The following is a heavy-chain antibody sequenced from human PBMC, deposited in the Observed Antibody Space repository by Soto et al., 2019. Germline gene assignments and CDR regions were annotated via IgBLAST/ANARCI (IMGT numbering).Heavy chain of an antibody. Sequence: QVQLVQSGAEVKKPGSSVKVSCKASGGTFSSYSMNWVRQAPGQGLEWLGEIIPIFGRADYAQKFQGRVTTTADESTSTAYMELSSLRSEDTAVYYGARDGGRHSGGIDYWGQGTLVTVSS. CDR3: ARDGGRHSGGIDY. CDR1: GGTFSSYS. CDR2: IIPIFGRA. D-gene: IGHD1-26*01. J-gene: IGHJ4*02. V-gene: IGHV1-69*01.